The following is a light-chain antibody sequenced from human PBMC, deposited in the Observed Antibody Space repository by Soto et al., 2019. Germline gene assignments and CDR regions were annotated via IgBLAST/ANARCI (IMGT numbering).Light chain of an antibody. CDR1: RSNIGSNY. CDR2: RNN. CDR3: TSWDDSLYHVV. V-gene: IGLV1-47*01. Sequence: QPVLTQPPSASGTPGQRVTFSCSGGRSNIGSNYVFWYQQFPGTAPKLLIYRNNQRPSGVPDRFSGSKSGTSASLAISGLRSEDEADYYCTSWDDSLYHVVFGGGTKLT. J-gene: IGLJ2*01.